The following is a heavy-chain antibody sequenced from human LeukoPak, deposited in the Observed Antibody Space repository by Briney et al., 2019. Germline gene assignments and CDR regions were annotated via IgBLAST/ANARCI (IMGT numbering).Heavy chain of an antibody. V-gene: IGHV3-48*01. CDR3: ARETGPGMHFDY. D-gene: IGHD1-14*01. Sequence: PGGSLRLSCAASGFTFSTYSMNWVRQAPGKGLEWVSYISSSSSSTIYYADSVKGRFTISRDNAKNSLYLQMNSLRAEDTAVYYCARETGPGMHFDYWGQGTLVTVSS. CDR2: ISSSSSSTI. J-gene: IGHJ4*02. CDR1: GFTFSTYS.